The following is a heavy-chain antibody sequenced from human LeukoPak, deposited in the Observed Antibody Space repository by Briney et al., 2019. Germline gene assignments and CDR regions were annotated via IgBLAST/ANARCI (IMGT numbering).Heavy chain of an antibody. D-gene: IGHD6-19*01. CDR1: GGSISSGDYY. CDR3: ATSRYRIAVAGIGY. V-gene: IGHV4-39*07. CDR2: INHSGST. Sequence: SETLSLTCTVSGGSISSGDYYWSWIRQPPGKGLEWIGEINHSGSTNYNPSLKSRVTISVDTSKNQFSLKLSSVTAADTAVYYCATSRYRIAVAGIGYWGQGTLVTVSS. J-gene: IGHJ4*02.